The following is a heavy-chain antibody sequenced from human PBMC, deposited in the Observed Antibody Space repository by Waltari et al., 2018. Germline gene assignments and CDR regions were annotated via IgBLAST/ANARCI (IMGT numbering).Heavy chain of an antibody. CDR1: GDFISSSY. V-gene: IGHV4-4*09. D-gene: IGHD3-3*01. J-gene: IGHJ4*02. Sequence: QVQLQESGPGLVKPSETLSLTCTFSGDFISSSYWSWLLQPPGKGLEWVGYIYTSGSTNYNPSLKSRLTILLDTSKNQFSLKLSSVTAADTAVYYCARASAYYTIDYWGQGTLVTVSS. CDR2: IYTSGST. CDR3: ARASAYYTIDY.